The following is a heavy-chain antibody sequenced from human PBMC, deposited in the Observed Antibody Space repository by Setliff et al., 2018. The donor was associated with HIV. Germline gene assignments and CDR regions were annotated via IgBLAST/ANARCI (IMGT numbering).Heavy chain of an antibody. CDR2: MNPNSGNT. Sequence: GASVKVSCKASGYSITSDDIGWVRQATGQGFEWMGWMNPNSGNTGYAQKFEGRVTMTRDTSTNTVFMELISLKTEDTALYYCTTGIDWGQGTLVTVSS. CDR1: GYSITSDD. CDR3: TTGID. V-gene: IGHV1-8*01. J-gene: IGHJ4*02.